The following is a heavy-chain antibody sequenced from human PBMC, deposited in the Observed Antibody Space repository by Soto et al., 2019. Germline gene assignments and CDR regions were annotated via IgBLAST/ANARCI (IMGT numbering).Heavy chain of an antibody. D-gene: IGHD6-19*01. CDR1: GGTFSSYA. V-gene: IGHV1-69*12. CDR3: AQTLGLAVAGPGRFDL. CDR2: IIPMFGTA. J-gene: IGHJ2*01. Sequence: QVQLAQSGSEVKKPGSSVKVSCRASGGTFSSYAISWVRRAPGQGPEWMGGIIPMFGTAKYAQKFQGRVTITADESTSTAYMELRSLRSEDTAVYYCAQTLGLAVAGPGRFDLWGRSTLVTVSS.